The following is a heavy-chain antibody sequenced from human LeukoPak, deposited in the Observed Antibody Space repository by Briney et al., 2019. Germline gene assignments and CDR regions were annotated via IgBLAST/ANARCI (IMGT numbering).Heavy chain of an antibody. CDR1: GFTFSSYA. Sequence: GGSLRLSCAASGFTFSSYAMHWVRQAPGKGLEWVAVISYDGSNKYYADSVKGRFTISRDNSKNTLYLQMNSLRAEDTAVYYCARDASSSPYYYYMDVWGKGTTVTVSS. CDR3: ARDASSSPYYYYMDV. D-gene: IGHD6-13*01. CDR2: ISYDGSNK. J-gene: IGHJ6*03. V-gene: IGHV3-30-3*01.